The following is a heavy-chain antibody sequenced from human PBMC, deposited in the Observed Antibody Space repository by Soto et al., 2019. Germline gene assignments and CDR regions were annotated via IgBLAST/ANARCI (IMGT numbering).Heavy chain of an antibody. Sequence: ASVKVSCKASGYTFTSYYMHWVRQAPGQGLEWMGIINPSGGSTSYAQKFQGRVTMTRDTSTSTVYMELSSLRSEDTAVYYCAREMEGVCSSGCHGIDYWGQGTLVTVSS. CDR2: INPSGGST. CDR1: GYTFTSYY. J-gene: IGHJ4*02. CDR3: AREMEGVCSSGCHGIDY. V-gene: IGHV1-46*01. D-gene: IGHD6-19*01.